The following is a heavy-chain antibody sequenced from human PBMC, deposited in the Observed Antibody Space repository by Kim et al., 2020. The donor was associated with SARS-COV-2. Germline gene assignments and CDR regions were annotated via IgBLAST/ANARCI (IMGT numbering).Heavy chain of an antibody. CDR1: GFTFSSYA. J-gene: IGHJ4*02. CDR2: ISGSGGST. Sequence: GGSLRLSCVASGFTFSSYAMSWVRQAPGKGLEWVSAISGSGGSTYYADSVKGRFTISRDNSKNTLYLQMNSLRAEDTAVYYCAKEPLPRGGDYYPSFDYWGQGTLVTVSS. D-gene: IGHD4-17*01. CDR3: AKEPLPRGGDYYPSFDY. V-gene: IGHV3-23*01.